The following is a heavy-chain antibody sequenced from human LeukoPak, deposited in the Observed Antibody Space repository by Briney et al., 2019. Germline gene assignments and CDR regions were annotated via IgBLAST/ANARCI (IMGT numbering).Heavy chain of an antibody. CDR3: ARGSQWLLPYYYGMDV. CDR1: GYTFTSYG. D-gene: IGHD6-19*01. Sequence: GASVKVSCKASGYTFTSYGISWVRQAPGQGLEWMGWISAYNGNTNYAQKLQGRVTMTTDTSTSTAYMELRSLRSDDTAVYYCARGSQWLLPYYYGMDVWGQGTTVTVSS. J-gene: IGHJ6*02. V-gene: IGHV1-18*01. CDR2: ISAYNGNT.